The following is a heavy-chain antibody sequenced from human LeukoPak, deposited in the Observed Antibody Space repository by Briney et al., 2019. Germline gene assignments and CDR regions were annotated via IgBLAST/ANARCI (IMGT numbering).Heavy chain of an antibody. CDR1: GFTFTKYW. V-gene: IGHV3-7*01. D-gene: IGHD1-14*01. CDR2: IKQDGSER. Sequence: GGSLRLSCAASGFTFTKYWMTWVRQAPGKGLEWVANIKQDGSERNYVDTVKGRFIISRDNAKNSLYLQMNSLRAEDTAVYYCARETEEAFDIWGQGTMVTVSS. CDR3: ARETEEAFDI. J-gene: IGHJ3*02.